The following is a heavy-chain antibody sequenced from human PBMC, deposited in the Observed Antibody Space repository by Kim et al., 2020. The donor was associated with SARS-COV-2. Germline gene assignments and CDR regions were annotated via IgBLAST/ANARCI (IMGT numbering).Heavy chain of an antibody. CDR1: GGSFSGYY. V-gene: IGHV4-34*01. CDR3: ARDSGYPLHRRGSSPSR. CDR2: INHSGST. Sequence: SETLSLTCAVYGGSFSGYYWSWIRQPPGKGLEWIGEINHSGSTNYNPSLKSRVTISVDTSKNQFSLKLSSVTAADTAVYYCARDSGYPLHRRGSSPSRWGQGTLVTVSS. D-gene: IGHD3-22*01. J-gene: IGHJ4*02.